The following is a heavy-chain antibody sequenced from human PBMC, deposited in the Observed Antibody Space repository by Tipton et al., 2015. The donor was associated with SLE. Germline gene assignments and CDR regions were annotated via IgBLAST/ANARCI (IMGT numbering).Heavy chain of an antibody. J-gene: IGHJ6*02. CDR1: GYSISSSDY. Sequence: TLSLTCSVSGYSISSSDYWGWIRQPPGKGLEWIASIYHTGSTYYNPSLSSRVTISADTSNNHFSLRLESVTAADTAVYYCAREAYCSGGNCYMMNPRDYYYYGMDVWGQGTTATVSS. CDR3: AREAYCSGGNCYMMNPRDYYYYGMDV. CDR2: IYHTGST. D-gene: IGHD2-15*01. V-gene: IGHV4-38-2*02.